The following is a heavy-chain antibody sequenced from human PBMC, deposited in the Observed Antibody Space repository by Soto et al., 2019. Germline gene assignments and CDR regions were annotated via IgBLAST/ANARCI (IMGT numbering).Heavy chain of an antibody. D-gene: IGHD3-3*01. V-gene: IGHV1-69*01. J-gene: IGHJ6*02. Sequence: QVQLVQSGAEVKKPGSSVKVSCKASGGTFSSYAISWVRQAPGQGLEWMGGIIPIFGTANYAQKFQGRVTITADESTSTAYMELSSLRSEDTAVYYCATRDRLPIFGVAPDYCGMDVWCQGSTVTVCS. CDR1: GGTFSSYA. CDR2: IIPIFGTA. CDR3: ATRDRLPIFGVAPDYCGMDV.